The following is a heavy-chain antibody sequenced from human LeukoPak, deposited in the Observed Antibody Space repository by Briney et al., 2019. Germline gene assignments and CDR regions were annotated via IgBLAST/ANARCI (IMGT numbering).Heavy chain of an antibody. CDR1: GGSFSGYY. V-gene: IGHV4-34*01. D-gene: IGHD6-6*01. Sequence: SETLSLTCAVYGGSFSGYYWSWIRQPPGKGLEWIGEINHSGSTNYNPSLKSRVTISVDTSKNQFSLKLSSVTAADTAVYYCARGWNQQLVQAKDLDYWGQGTLVTVSS. CDR2: INHSGST. CDR3: ARGWNQQLVQAKDLDY. J-gene: IGHJ4*02.